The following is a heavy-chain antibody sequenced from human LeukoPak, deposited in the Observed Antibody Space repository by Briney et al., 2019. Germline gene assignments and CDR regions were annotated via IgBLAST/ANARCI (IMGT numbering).Heavy chain of an antibody. CDR1: GYIFTQYG. V-gene: IGHV1-18*01. D-gene: IGHD3/OR15-3a*01. CDR3: ARRTGYNYYYMEV. CDR2: ISTYNGNT. Sequence: ASVKVSCKASGYIFTQYGISWVRQAPGQGLEWVASISTYNGNTNYAQNFQGRVTVTTDTSTSTAYMELRSLRSDDTAVYYCARRTGYNYYYMEVWGQGTTVTVSS. J-gene: IGHJ6*03.